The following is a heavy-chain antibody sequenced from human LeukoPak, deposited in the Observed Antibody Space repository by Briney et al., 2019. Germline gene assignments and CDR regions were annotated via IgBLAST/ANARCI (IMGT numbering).Heavy chain of an antibody. Sequence: SETLSLTCTVSGGSISSGDYYWSWIRQPPGKGLEWVGYIYYSGSTYYNPSLKSRVTISVDTSKNQFSLKLSSVTAADTAVYYCAREWAYGFDYWGQGTLVTVSS. J-gene: IGHJ4*02. V-gene: IGHV4-30-4*08. CDR1: GGSISSGDYY. CDR3: AREWAYGFDY. CDR2: IYYSGST. D-gene: IGHD4-17*01.